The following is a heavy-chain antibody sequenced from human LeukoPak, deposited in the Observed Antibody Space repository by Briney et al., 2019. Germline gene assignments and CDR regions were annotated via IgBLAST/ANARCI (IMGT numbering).Heavy chain of an antibody. Sequence: ASVKVSCKASGYTFTSYAMHWVRQAPGQRLEWMGWINAGNGNTKYSQEFQGRVTITRDTSASTAYMELSSLRSEDMAVYYCARTDSSSSPFDYWGQGTLVTVSS. J-gene: IGHJ4*02. V-gene: IGHV1-3*03. CDR3: ARTDSSSSPFDY. D-gene: IGHD6-6*01. CDR1: GYTFTSYA. CDR2: INAGNGNT.